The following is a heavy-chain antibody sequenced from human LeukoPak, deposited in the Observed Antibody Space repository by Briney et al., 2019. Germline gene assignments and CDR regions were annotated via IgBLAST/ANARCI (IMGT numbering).Heavy chain of an antibody. CDR2: MKSKPGGETT. Sequence: GGSLRLSCAASGINFSKAWMTWVRQTPGKGLEWLGLMKSKPGGETTIYAAPVKDRFTISRDNAKNSLYLQMNSLRAEDTAVYYCARDQVSSSSTIAYWGQGTLVTVSS. D-gene: IGHD6-6*01. J-gene: IGHJ4*02. CDR1: GINFSKAW. CDR3: ARDQVSSSSTIAY. V-gene: IGHV3-15*01.